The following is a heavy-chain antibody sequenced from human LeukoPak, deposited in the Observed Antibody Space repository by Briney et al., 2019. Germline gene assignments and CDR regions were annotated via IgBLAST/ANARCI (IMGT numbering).Heavy chain of an antibody. D-gene: IGHD2-2*01. CDR2: ISSSGGTI. Sequence: GGSLRLSCSASGFTFSSYEMNWVRQAPGKGLEWVSYISSSGGTIYYADSVKGRFTISRDNAKNSLYLQMNSLRAEDTAVYYCARDLSYCPITSCSYYYYGMDVWGQGTTVTVSS. CDR3: ARDLSYCPITSCSYYYYGMDV. J-gene: IGHJ6*02. CDR1: GFTFSSYE. V-gene: IGHV3-48*03.